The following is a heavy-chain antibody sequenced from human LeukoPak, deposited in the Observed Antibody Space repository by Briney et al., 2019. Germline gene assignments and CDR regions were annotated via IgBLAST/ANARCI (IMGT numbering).Heavy chain of an antibody. CDR2: INPNSGGT. Sequence: EASVKVSCKASGYTFTGYYMHWVRQAPGQGLEWMGWINPNSGGTNYAQKFQGRVTMTRDTSISTVYMELSSLRSEDTAVYYCARDRSSWYLSGPAFDIWGQGTMVTVSS. J-gene: IGHJ3*02. V-gene: IGHV1-2*02. D-gene: IGHD6-13*01. CDR1: GYTFTGYY. CDR3: ARDRSSWYLSGPAFDI.